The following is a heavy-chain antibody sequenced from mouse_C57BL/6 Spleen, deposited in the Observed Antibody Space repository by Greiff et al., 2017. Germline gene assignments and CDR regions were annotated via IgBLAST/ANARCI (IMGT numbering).Heavy chain of an antibody. D-gene: IGHD1-1*01. CDR2: INPSNGGT. J-gene: IGHJ1*03. CDR1: GYTFTSYW. CDR3: ARSLYYYGGSYWYFDV. V-gene: IGHV1-53*01. Sequence: QVQLQQPGTELVQPGASVKLSCKASGYTFTSYWMHWVKQRPGQGLEWIGNINPSNGGTNYNEKFKSKATLTVDKSSSTAYMQLSSLTSEDSAVYYCARSLYYYGGSYWYFDVWGTGTTVTVSS.